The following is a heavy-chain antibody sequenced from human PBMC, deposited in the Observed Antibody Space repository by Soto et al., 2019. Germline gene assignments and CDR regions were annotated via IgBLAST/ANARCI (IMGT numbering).Heavy chain of an antibody. CDR3: ARETYYYDSSGYYAPMDV. CDR2: INPNSGGT. Sequence: ASVKVSCKASGYTFTSYYMHWVRQAPGQGLEWMGWINPNSGGTNYAQKFQGRVTMTRDTSISTAYMELSRLRSDDAAVYYCARETYYYDSSGYYAPMDVWGQGTTVTVSS. J-gene: IGHJ6*02. CDR1: GYTFTSYY. V-gene: IGHV1-2*02. D-gene: IGHD3-22*01.